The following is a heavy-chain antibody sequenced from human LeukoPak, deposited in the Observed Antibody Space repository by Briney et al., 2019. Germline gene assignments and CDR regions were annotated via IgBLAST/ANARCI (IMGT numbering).Heavy chain of an antibody. V-gene: IGHV5-51*01. CDR2: IYPGDSDT. Sequence: GESLKISCKGSGYRFTSSWISWVRQMPGKGLEWMGIIYPGDSDTRYSPSFQGQVTISADKSISTAYLQWSSLKASDTAMYYCARPRAGSNSIEEFDYWGQGTLVTVSS. J-gene: IGHJ4*02. CDR3: ARPRAGSNSIEEFDY. D-gene: IGHD6-13*01. CDR1: GYRFTSSW.